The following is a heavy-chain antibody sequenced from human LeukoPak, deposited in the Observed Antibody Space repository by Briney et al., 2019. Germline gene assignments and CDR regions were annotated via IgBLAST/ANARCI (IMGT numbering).Heavy chain of an antibody. D-gene: IGHD2-8*01. CDR3: ARDIVLMVYAMGENYYYYYMDV. V-gene: IGHV1-46*01. J-gene: IGHJ6*03. CDR2: INPSGGST. CDR1: GYTFTSYG. Sequence: ASVKVSCKASGYTFTSYGISWVRQAPGQGLEWMGIINPSGGSTSYAQKFQGRVTMTRDMSTSTDYMELSSLRSDDTAVYYCARDIVLMVYAMGENYYYYYMDVWGKGTTVTVSS.